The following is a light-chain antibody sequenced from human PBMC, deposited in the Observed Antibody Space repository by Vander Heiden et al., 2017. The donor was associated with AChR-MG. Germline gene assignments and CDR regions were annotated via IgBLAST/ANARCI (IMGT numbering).Light chain of an antibody. J-gene: IGLJ1*01. Sequence: QSALTQPRSVSGSPGQSVTPSCTGPSSDVGRYNRVSWYQQTPGRAPKLIIFDVSKRPSGVPDRFSGAKSVNTASLTISGLQAEDEADYFCCSHAGNSYVFGGGTKVTVL. CDR3: CSHAGNSYV. CDR1: SSDVGRYNR. CDR2: DVS. V-gene: IGLV2-11*01.